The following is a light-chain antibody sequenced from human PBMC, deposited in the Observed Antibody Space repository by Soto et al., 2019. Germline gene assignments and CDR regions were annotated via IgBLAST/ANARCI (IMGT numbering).Light chain of an antibody. Sequence: EIVLTQSPGTLSLSPGERATLSCRASQSVSSSYLAWYQQKPGQAPRLLIYDASNRATGIPARFSGSGSGTDFTLTISSLEPEDSAVYYCQQRHMWPITFGQGTRLETK. CDR1: QSVSSSY. V-gene: IGKV3D-20*02. CDR3: QQRHMWPIT. CDR2: DAS. J-gene: IGKJ5*01.